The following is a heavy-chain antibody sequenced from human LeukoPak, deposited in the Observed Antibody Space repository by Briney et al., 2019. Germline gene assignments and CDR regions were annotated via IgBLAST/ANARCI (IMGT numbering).Heavy chain of an antibody. CDR3: ARARVPAATFDAFDI. CDR2: IYSGGST. Sequence: PGGSLRLSCAASGFTVSSNYMSWVRQAPGKGLEWVSVIYSGGSTYYADSVKGRFTISRDNSKNTLYLQMNSLRAEDTAVYYCARARVPAATFDAFDIWGQGTMVTVSS. D-gene: IGHD2-2*01. J-gene: IGHJ3*02. V-gene: IGHV3-53*05. CDR1: GFTVSSNY.